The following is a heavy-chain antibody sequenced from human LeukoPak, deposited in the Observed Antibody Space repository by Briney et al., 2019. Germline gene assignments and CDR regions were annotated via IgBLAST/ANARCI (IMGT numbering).Heavy chain of an antibody. CDR3: ARDIVPPGLFWDY. J-gene: IGHJ4*02. Sequence: GGSLRLSCAASGFTFSSHLMSWVRQAPGKGLEWVANIGQDGSEKYYVDSVKGRFTISRDNAKNSLYLQMNSLRAEDMAVYYCARDIVPPGLFWDYWGQGALVTVSS. D-gene: IGHD2-2*01. V-gene: IGHV3-7*05. CDR2: IGQDGSEK. CDR1: GFTFSSHL.